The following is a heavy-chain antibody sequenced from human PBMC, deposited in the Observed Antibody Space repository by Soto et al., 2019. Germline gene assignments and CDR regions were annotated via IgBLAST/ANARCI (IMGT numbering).Heavy chain of an antibody. V-gene: IGHV4-4*02. D-gene: IGHD2-2*01. J-gene: IGHJ5*02. CDR1: SGSISSSNW. CDR2: IYHSGST. Sequence: SETLSLTCAVSSGSISSSNWWSWVRQPPGKGLEWIGEIYHSGSTNYNPSLKSRVTISVDKSKNQFSLKLSSVTAADTAVYYCARGGDCSSTSCYAGRFDPWGQGTLVTVSS. CDR3: ARGGDCSSTSCYAGRFDP.